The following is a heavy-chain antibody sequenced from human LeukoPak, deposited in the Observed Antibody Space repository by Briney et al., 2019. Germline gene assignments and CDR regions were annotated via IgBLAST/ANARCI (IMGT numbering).Heavy chain of an antibody. CDR2: IKESEKT. Sequence: PSETLSLTCAVYGGSLSGYYWSWIRQPPGKGLEWIWEIKESEKTNYNPSLKSRVTISIDTSKNQFSLKLSSVTAADTAVYYCAREGLRNVHNPLGYWGQGTLVTVSS. V-gene: IGHV4-34*01. CDR3: AREGLRNVHNPLGY. CDR1: GGSLSGYY. D-gene: IGHD5-24*01. J-gene: IGHJ4*02.